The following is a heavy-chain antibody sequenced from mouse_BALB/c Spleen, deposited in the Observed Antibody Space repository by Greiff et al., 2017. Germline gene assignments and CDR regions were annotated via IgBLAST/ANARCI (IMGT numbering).Heavy chain of an antibody. CDR1: GFSLTSYG. J-gene: IGHJ4*01. Sequence: VQGVESGPGLVAPSQSLSITCTVSGFSLTSYGVHWVRQPPGKGLEWLGVIWAGGSTNYNSALMSRLSISKDNSKSQVFLKMNSLQTDDTAMYYCARVKAGTNAMDYWGQGTSVTVSS. CDR3: ARVKAGTNAMDY. V-gene: IGHV2-9*02. CDR2: IWAGGST. D-gene: IGHD3-3*01.